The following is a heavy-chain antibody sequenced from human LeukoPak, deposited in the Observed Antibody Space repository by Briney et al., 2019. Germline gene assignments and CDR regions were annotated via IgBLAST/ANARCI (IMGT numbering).Heavy chain of an antibody. D-gene: IGHD3-22*01. Sequence: GGSLRLSCAASGFTFSNAWMSWVRQAPGKGLEWVGRIKSKTDSGTTDYAAPVKGRFTISRDDSKNTLYLQMNSLKTEDTAVYYCTTDGGSSGYYYGYYWGQGTLVTVSS. J-gene: IGHJ4*02. V-gene: IGHV3-15*01. CDR3: TTDGGSSGYYYGYY. CDR2: IKSKTDSGTT. CDR1: GFTFSNAW.